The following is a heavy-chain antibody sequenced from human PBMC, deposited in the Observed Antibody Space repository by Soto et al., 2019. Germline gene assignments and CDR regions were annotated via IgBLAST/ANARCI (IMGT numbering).Heavy chain of an antibody. D-gene: IGHD6-19*01. CDR3: ASAGGLGAVAVAY. CDR2: IYHSGST. Sequence: QLQLQESGSGLVKPSQTLSLTCAVSGGSISSGGYSWSWIRQPPGKGLEWIGYIYHSGSTYYNPSLKSQVTISVARSKTQFSLKRSSVPAAEPAVYYCASAGGLGAVAVAYGGKETLSPSPQ. CDR1: GGSISSGGYS. J-gene: IGHJ4*02. V-gene: IGHV4-30-2*01.